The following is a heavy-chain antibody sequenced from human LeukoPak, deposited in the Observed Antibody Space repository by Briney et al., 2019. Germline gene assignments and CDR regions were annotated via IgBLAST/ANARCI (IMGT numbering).Heavy chain of an antibody. CDR3: ARDRELGY. V-gene: IGHV4-59*01. J-gene: IGHJ4*02. CDR1: GGSISNYY. CDR2: IYYSGST. Sequence: SETLSLTCTVSGGSISNYYWSWIRQPPGKGLEWIGYIYYSGSTNYNPSLKSRVTISVDTSKNQFSLKLTSVTAADTAIYYCARDRELGYWGQGALVTVSS. D-gene: IGHD3-10*01.